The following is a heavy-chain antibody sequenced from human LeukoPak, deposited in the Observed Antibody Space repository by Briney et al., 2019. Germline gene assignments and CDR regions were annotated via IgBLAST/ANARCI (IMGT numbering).Heavy chain of an antibody. V-gene: IGHV3-48*01. Sequence: PGGSLRLSCAASGFTFSSYSMNWVRQAPGKGLEWVSYISSSSSTIYYADSVKGRFTISRDNSKNTLYLQMNSLRAEDTAVYYCAKAPLADYYYYYMDVWGKGTTVTISS. CDR1: GFTFSSYS. CDR3: AKAPLADYYYYYMDV. D-gene: IGHD3-3*02. CDR2: ISSSSSTI. J-gene: IGHJ6*03.